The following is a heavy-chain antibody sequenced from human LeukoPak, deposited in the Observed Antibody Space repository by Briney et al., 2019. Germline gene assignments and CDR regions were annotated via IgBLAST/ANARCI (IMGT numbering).Heavy chain of an antibody. CDR2: ISSSGSTI. CDR1: GFTFSDYY. CDR3: ARDHSSGSEYFQH. J-gene: IGHJ1*01. V-gene: IGHV3-11*04. D-gene: IGHD6-6*01. Sequence: GALRLSCAASGFTFSDYYMSWIRQAPGKGPEGVSYISSSGSTIYYADSVKGRFTISRDNAKNSLYLQMNSLRAEDTAVYYCARDHSSGSEYFQHWGQGTLVTVSS.